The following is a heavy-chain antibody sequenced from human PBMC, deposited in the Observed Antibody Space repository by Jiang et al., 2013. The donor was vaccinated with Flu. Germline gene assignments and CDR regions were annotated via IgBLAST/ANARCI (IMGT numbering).Heavy chain of an antibody. Sequence: GGLVQPGGSLRLSCAASGFTVSSNYMSWVRQAPGKGLEWVSVIYSGGSTYYADSVKGRFTISRHNSKNTLYLQMNSLRAEDTAVYYCARVGPRGYDSSGYYGYWGQGTLVTVSS. V-gene: IGHV3-53*04. J-gene: IGHJ4*02. CDR1: GFTVSSNY. CDR2: IYSGGST. CDR3: ARVGPRGYDSSGYYGY. D-gene: IGHD3-22*01.